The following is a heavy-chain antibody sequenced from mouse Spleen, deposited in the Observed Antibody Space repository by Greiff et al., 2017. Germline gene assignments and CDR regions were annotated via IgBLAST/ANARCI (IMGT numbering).Heavy chain of an antibody. CDR3: ARWADYYGSSWYFDV. CDR1: GYTFTDYN. D-gene: IGHD1-1*01. V-gene: IGHV1-22*01. J-gene: IGHJ1*03. CDR2: INPNNGGT. Sequence: EVQLQESGPELVKPGASVKMSCKASGYTFTDYNMHWVKQNHGKSLEWIGYINPNNGGTSYNQKFKGKATLTVNKSSSTAYMELRSLTSEDSAVYYCARWADYYGSSWYFDVWGTGTTVTVSS.